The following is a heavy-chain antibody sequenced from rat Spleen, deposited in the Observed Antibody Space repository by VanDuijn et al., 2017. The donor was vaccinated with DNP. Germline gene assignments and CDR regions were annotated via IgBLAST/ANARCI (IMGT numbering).Heavy chain of an antibody. D-gene: IGHD2-3*01. V-gene: IGHV3-3*01. CDR2: IHSAGSI. J-gene: IGHJ1*01. Sequence: VQLQESGPGLVEPSQSLPLTCSVTGYSITSCCRWTWIRKFPGHKLEWMGYIHSAGSIEYNPSLKGRISITSDTSKNQFFLQVNSVTTDDTATYYCTRGDILRSFDFWGPGTMVSVSS. CDR3: TRGDILRSFDF. CDR1: GYSITSCCR.